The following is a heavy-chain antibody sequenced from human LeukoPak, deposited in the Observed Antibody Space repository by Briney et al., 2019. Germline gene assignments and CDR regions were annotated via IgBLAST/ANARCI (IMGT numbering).Heavy chain of an antibody. V-gene: IGHV7-4-1*02. D-gene: IGHD5-12*01. Sequence: GASVKVSCKASGYTFTSYAMNWVRQAPGQGLEWMGWINTNTGNPTYAQGFTGRFVFSLDTSVSTAYLEISSLKAEDTAVYYCARGNLGLRKPIPLEVWGQGTLVTVSS. J-gene: IGHJ4*02. CDR2: INTNTGNP. CDR1: GYTFTSYA. CDR3: ARGNLGLRKPIPLEV.